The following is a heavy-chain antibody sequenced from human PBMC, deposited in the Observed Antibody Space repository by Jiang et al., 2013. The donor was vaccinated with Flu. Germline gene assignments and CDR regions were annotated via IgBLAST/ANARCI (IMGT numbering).Heavy chain of an antibody. V-gene: IGHV5-51*01. CDR2: IFPGDSDT. CDR3: ARSPLAVSGTANFDY. Sequence: GAEVKKPGESLRISCKASGYGFINYWIGWVRQVPGQGLEWMAIIFPGDSDTKYSPSFQGQVTISADSSISTTYLQWSSLKASDSAMYYCARSPLAVSGTANFDYWGQGTLVTVSS. CDR1: GYGFINYW. D-gene: IGHD6-19*01. J-gene: IGHJ4*02.